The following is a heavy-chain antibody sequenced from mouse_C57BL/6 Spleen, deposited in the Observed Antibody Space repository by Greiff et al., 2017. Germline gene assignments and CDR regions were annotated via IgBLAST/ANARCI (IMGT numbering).Heavy chain of an antibody. Sequence: QVQLQQPGAELVKPGASVKLSCKASGYTFTSYWMHWVKQRPGQGLEWIGMIHPNSGSTNYNEKFKSKATLTVDKSSSTAYMQLSSLTSEDSAVYDCAKALGRGYAMDYWGQGTSVTVSS. CDR2: IHPNSGST. CDR3: AKALGRGYAMDY. D-gene: IGHD4-1*01. V-gene: IGHV1-64*01. J-gene: IGHJ4*01. CDR1: GYTFTSYW.